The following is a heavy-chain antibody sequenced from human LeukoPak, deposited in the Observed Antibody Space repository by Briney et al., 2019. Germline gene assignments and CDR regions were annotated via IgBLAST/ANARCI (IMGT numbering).Heavy chain of an antibody. Sequence: GGSLRLSCAASGFTFSSYAMSWVRQAPGKGLEWFSAISGSGGSTYYADSVKGRFTISRDNSKNTLYLQMNSLRAEDAAVYFCVRAAVLSGAHFQHWGQGTLVTVSP. J-gene: IGHJ1*01. CDR3: VRAAVLSGAHFQH. V-gene: IGHV3-23*01. CDR1: GFTFSSYA. CDR2: ISGSGGST. D-gene: IGHD2/OR15-2a*01.